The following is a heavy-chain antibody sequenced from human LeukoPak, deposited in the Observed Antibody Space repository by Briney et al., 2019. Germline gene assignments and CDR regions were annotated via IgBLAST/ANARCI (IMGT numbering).Heavy chain of an antibody. V-gene: IGHV3-21*01. J-gene: IGHJ4*02. D-gene: IGHD2-15*01. CDR2: TSSSSSYI. CDR3: ARSYCSGGSCFYFDY. CDR1: GFAFSSYS. Sequence: GGSLRLSCAASGFAFSSYSMNWVRQAQGKELEWGTSTSSSSSYIYYADPVKGRFTISRDTAKNSLYLQMNSLRAEDTAVYYCARSYCSGGSCFYFDYWGQGTLVTVSS.